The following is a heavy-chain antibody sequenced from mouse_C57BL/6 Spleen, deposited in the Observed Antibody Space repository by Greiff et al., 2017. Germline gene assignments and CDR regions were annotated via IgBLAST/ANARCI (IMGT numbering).Heavy chain of an antibody. CDR1: GYTFTDYN. V-gene: IGHV1-18*01. CDR3: ASYCGSRGGYFDV. CDR2: INPNNGGT. Sequence: EVQLQQSGPELVKPGASVKIPCKASGYTFTDYNMDWVKQSHGKSLEWIGDINPNNGGTIYNQKFKGKATLTVDKSSSTAYMELRSLTSEDTAVYYCASYCGSRGGYFDVWGTGTTVTVSS. J-gene: IGHJ1*03. D-gene: IGHD1-1*01.